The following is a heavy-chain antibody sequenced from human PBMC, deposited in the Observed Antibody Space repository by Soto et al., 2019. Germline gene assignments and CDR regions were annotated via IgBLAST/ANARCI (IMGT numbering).Heavy chain of an antibody. CDR1: GFTFSSYW. CDR2: IKQDGSEK. J-gene: IGHJ6*02. D-gene: IGHD3-10*01. CDR3: ARDGSGSYRRYYYYGMDV. V-gene: IGHV3-7*01. Sequence: PGGSLRLSCAASGFTFSSYWMSWVRQAPGKGLEWVANIKQDGSEKYYVDSVKGRFTISRDNAKNSLYLQMNSLRAEDTAVYYCARDGSGSYRRYYYYGMDVWGQGTTVTVSS.